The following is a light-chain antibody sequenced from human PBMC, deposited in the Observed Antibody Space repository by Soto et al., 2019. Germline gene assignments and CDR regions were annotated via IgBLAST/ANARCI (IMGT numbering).Light chain of an antibody. CDR3: QQSNTYPLT. J-gene: IGKJ4*01. V-gene: IGKV1-5*03. CDR2: KAS. CDR1: QSISTW. Sequence: DIQMTQSPSTLSASVGDRVTITCRASQSISTWLAWYQQKPGKAPKLLIYKASSLESGVPSRFSGSGSGTEFTLTINSLLPDDSATYYCQQSNTYPLTFGGGTMVEIK.